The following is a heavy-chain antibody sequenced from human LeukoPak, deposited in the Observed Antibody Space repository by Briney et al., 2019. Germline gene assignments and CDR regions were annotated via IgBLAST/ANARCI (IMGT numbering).Heavy chain of an antibody. CDR1: GFTVSSNY. V-gene: IGHV3-66*01. CDR2: IYSGGST. Sequence: GGSLRLSCAASGFTVSSNYMSWVRQAPGKRLEWVSVIYSGGSTYYADSVKGRFTISRDNSKNTLYLQMNSLRAEDTAVYYCARDHGDILTGPYYFDYWGQGTLVTVSS. CDR3: ARDHGDILTGPYYFDY. D-gene: IGHD3-9*01. J-gene: IGHJ4*02.